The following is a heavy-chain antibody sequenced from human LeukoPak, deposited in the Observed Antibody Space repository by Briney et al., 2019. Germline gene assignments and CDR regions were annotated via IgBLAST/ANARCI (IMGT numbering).Heavy chain of an antibody. CDR3: ARAISSLLWFGELDAFDI. CDR2: ITTAGDT. CDR1: GFTFGPYA. V-gene: IGHV3-13*01. D-gene: IGHD3-10*01. Sequence: GGSLRLSCAASGFTFGPYAMGWVRQATGKGLEWVSAITTAGDTYYPGSVKGRFTISRENAKNSLYLQMNSLRAGDTAVYYCARAISSLLWFGELDAFDIWGQGTMVTVSS. J-gene: IGHJ3*02.